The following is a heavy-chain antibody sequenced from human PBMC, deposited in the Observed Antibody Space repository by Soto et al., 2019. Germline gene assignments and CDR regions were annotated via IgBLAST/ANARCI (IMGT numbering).Heavy chain of an antibody. J-gene: IGHJ4*02. CDR3: AKYRRSMDH. CDR2: ISGSGGL. CDR1: GFTSSGYG. D-gene: IGHD3-10*01. Sequence: GGSLRLSCAASGFTSSGYGMSWVRQAPGKGLEWVAAISGSGGLYYADSVKGRFTISRDNSKNTLYLQMNSLRAEDTAVYYCAKYRRSMDHWGQGTLVTVSS. V-gene: IGHV3-23*01.